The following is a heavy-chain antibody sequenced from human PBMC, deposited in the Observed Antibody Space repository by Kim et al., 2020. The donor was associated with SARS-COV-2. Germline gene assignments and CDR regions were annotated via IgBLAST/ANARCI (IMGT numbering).Heavy chain of an antibody. D-gene: IGHD6-19*01. Sequence: KNYADSVKGRFTISRDNSKNTLYLEMNSLRAEDTAVYYCASKGSGWYMGYWGQGTLVTVSS. CDR2: K. V-gene: IGHV3-33*01. CDR3: ASKGSGWYMGY. J-gene: IGHJ4*02.